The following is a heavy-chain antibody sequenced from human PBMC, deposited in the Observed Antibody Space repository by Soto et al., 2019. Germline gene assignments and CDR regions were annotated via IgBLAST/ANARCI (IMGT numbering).Heavy chain of an antibody. Sequence: SETLSLTCAVSDGSISSSNWWSWVRQPPGVGLEWIGKIYHSGITNYNPSLKSCVTIALDMSKNQFSLKMSSVTSAGTAVYHFARGKKLLFHTEDFGPRGQGHLVIFSS. CDR2: IYHSGIT. J-gene: IGHJ4*02. CDR1: DGSISSSNW. D-gene: IGHD2-21*01. CDR3: ARGKKLLFHTEDFGP. V-gene: IGHV4-4*02.